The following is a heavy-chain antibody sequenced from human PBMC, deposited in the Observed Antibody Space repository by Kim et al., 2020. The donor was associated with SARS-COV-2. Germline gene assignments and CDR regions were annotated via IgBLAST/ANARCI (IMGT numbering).Heavy chain of an antibody. CDR3: ARFTLFGVIIG. V-gene: IGHV4-39*01. D-gene: IGHD3-3*01. Sequence: SETLSLTCTVSGGSITTNSYYWGWVRQPPGKGREWIGNIYYTGNPYYNASLRRRLTISSDTSKNQFPLILSSVTAADTAVYYCARFTLFGVIIGWGPGKLDIVSS. CDR2: IYYTGNP. J-gene: IGHJ4*02. CDR1: GGSITTNSYY.